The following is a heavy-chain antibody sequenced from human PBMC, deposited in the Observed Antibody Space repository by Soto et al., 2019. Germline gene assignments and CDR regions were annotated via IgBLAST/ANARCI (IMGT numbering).Heavy chain of an antibody. CDR2: IYYSGST. J-gene: IGHJ6*02. Sequence: SETLSLTCTVSGGSISSGGYYWSWIRQHPGKGLEWIGYIYYSGSTYYNPSLKSRVTISVDTSKNQFSLRLSSVTAEDTAVYYCAKDRSLYCSGGSCYSYYGMDVWGQGTTVTVSS. V-gene: IGHV4-31*03. CDR1: GGSISSGGYY. D-gene: IGHD2-15*01. CDR3: AKDRSLYCSGGSCYSYYGMDV.